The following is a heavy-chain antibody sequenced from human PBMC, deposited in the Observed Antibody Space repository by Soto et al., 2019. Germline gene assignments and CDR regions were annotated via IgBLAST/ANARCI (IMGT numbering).Heavy chain of an antibody. V-gene: IGHV3-11*01. CDR1: GFTFSDYD. J-gene: IGHJ4*02. CDR3: ARMGPRAARPSY. D-gene: IGHD6-6*01. CDR2: ISSSGTTI. Sequence: PGGSLRLSCAASGFTFSDYDMSWIRQAPGKGLEWVSYISSSGTTIYHADSVKGRFTISRDDAKNSVYLQVNILRAEDTAVYYCARMGPRAARPSYWGQGTLVTVSS.